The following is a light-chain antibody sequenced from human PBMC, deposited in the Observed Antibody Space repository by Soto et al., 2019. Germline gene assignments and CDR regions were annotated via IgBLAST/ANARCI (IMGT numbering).Light chain of an antibody. CDR2: GAS. V-gene: IGKV3-20*01. Sequence: ETVLTQSPGTLSLSPGERATISCRASQSVSLNYLAWYQQKPGQAPRLLIYGASSRATGIPDRLSGSGSGTDFTLTISRLEPADFAVYYCQQYGDSPITFGQGTRLEIK. CDR3: QQYGDSPIT. J-gene: IGKJ5*01. CDR1: QSVSLNY.